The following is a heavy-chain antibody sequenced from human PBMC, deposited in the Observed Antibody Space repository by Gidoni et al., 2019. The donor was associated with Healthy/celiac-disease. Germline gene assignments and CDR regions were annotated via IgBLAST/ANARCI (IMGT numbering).Heavy chain of an antibody. J-gene: IGHJ4*02. CDR2: IYYSGST. CDR1: GGSISSYY. V-gene: IGHV4-59*08. CDR3: ARATLDIAAAGMPFDY. Sequence: QVQLQESGPGLVKPSETLSLTCTVSGGSISSYYWRWIRQPPGKGLEWIGYIYYSGSTNYNPSLKSRVTISVDTSKNQFSLKLSSVTAADTAVYYCARATLDIAAAGMPFDYWGQGTLVTVSS. D-gene: IGHD6-13*01.